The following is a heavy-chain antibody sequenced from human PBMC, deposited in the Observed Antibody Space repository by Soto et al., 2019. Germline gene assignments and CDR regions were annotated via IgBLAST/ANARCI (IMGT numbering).Heavy chain of an antibody. V-gene: IGHV4-34*01. CDR2: INHSGST. J-gene: IGHJ5*02. CDR3: ARGRYCSGGSCYSFEMGSWFDP. Sequence: QVQLQQWGAGLLKPSETLSLTCAVYGGSFSGYYWSWIRQPPGKGLEWIGEINHSGSTNYNPSLKSRVTIPVDTSKNQFSLKLSSVTAADTAVYYCARGRYCSGGSCYSFEMGSWFDPWGQGTLVTVSS. D-gene: IGHD2-15*01. CDR1: GGSFSGYY.